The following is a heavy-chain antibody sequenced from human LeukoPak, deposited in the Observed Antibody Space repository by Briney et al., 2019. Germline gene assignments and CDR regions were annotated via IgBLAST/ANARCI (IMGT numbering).Heavy chain of an antibody. Sequence: PGGSLRLSCAASGFTFSSYTMNWVRQAPGKGLEWVSSISSSSSYIYYVDSVKGRFTISRDNAKKTLYLQINSLRAEDTAVYYCATTLRTRGTWYFDLWGRGTLVTVSS. D-gene: IGHD1-1*01. J-gene: IGHJ2*01. V-gene: IGHV3-21*01. CDR3: ATTLRTRGTWYFDL. CDR2: ISSSSSYI. CDR1: GFTFSSYT.